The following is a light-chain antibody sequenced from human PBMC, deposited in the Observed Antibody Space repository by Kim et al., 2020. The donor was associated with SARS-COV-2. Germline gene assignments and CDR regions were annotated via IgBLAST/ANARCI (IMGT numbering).Light chain of an antibody. J-gene: IGKJ2*01. CDR2: AAS. V-gene: IGKV1-9*01. Sequence: SASVGDRVTIPRRTSQGISGYLAWFQQQPGKAPKLLIYAASTLQSGVPSRFSGSGSGTEFTLTIGSLQPEDFATYYCQQLNSYPPTFGQGTKLEIK. CDR3: QQLNSYPPT. CDR1: QGISGY.